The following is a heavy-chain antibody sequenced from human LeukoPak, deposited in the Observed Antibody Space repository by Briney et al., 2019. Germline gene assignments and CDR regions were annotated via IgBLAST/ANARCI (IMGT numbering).Heavy chain of an antibody. CDR3: ARDIATAGHLAFDY. Sequence: GGSLRLSCAASGFTFSTYTMNWGRQAPGKGLEWVSSISSSGYYIYYADSVKGRFTISRDNAKNSLYLQMNSLRAEDTAVYYCARDIATAGHLAFDYWGQGRLVTVSS. V-gene: IGHV3-21*01. D-gene: IGHD6-13*01. CDR2: ISSSGYYI. J-gene: IGHJ4*02. CDR1: GFTFSTYT.